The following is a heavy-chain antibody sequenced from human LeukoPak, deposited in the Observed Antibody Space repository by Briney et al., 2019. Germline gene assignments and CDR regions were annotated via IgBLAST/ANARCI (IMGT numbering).Heavy chain of an antibody. Sequence: GGSLRLSCAASGCTFSSYDMNWVRQAPGKGLEWLSYISSSSSTIYYADSVKGRFTISRDNAENSLYLQMNSLRAEDTAVYYCARDFHYYDSSGYYEKWFDPWGQGTLVTVSS. CDR3: ARDFHYYDSSGYYEKWFDP. CDR2: ISSSSSTI. CDR1: GCTFSSYD. D-gene: IGHD3-22*01. J-gene: IGHJ5*02. V-gene: IGHV3-48*03.